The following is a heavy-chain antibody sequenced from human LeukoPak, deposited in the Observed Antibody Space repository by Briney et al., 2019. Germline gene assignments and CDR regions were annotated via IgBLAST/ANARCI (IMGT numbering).Heavy chain of an antibody. CDR3: ARDLGNYFHF. CDR2: ISAHNGNT. J-gene: IGHJ4*02. Sequence: GASVKVSCXASGYSFTSYGISWVRQAHGQGLEWMGWISAHNGNTKYAQEVQGRVTMTTDTSTSTAYVEMRSLRSDDTAVYYCARDLGNYFHFWGQGTLVTVSS. D-gene: IGHD3-10*01. CDR1: GYSFTSYG. V-gene: IGHV1-18*01.